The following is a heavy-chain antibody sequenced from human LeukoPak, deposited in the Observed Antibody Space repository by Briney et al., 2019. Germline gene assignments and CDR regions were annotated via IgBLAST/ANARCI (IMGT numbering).Heavy chain of an antibody. CDR2: ISYDGSNK. J-gene: IGHJ4*02. V-gene: IGHV3-30*18. CDR3: AKDLEVSEWELTGIDY. CDR1: AFTFSSYG. D-gene: IGHD3-3*01. Sequence: PGGSLRLSCAASAFTFSSYGMHCVRQAPGKGLEWVAVISYDGSNKYYADSVKGRFTISRDNSKNTLYLQMNSLRAEDTAVYYCAKDLEVSEWELTGIDYWGQGTLVTVSS.